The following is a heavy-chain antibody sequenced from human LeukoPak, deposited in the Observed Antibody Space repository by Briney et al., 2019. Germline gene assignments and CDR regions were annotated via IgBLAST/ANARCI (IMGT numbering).Heavy chain of an antibody. CDR1: GGSFSGYY. CDR3: ARGLKVRAAARRLGMEV. V-gene: IGHV4-34*01. D-gene: IGHD6-6*01. CDR2: INHSGST. J-gene: IGHJ6*03. Sequence: TSETLSLTCAVYGGSFSGYYWSWIRQPPGKGLEWIGEINHSGSTNYNPSLKSRVTISVDTSKNQFSLKLSSVTAADTAVYYCARGLKVRAAARRLGMEVWGKGTTVTVSS.